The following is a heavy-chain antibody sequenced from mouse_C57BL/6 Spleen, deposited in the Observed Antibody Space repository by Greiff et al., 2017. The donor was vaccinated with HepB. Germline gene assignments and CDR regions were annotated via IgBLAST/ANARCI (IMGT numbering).Heavy chain of an antibody. CDR2: ISSGSSTI. V-gene: IGHV5-17*01. Sequence: EVKLVESGGGLVKPGGSLKLSCAASGFTFSDYGMHWVRQAPEKGLEWVAYISSGSSTIYYADTVKGRFTISRDNAKNTLFLHMTSLRSEDTAMYYCARRSTVVEGYAMAYWGQGTSVTVSS. D-gene: IGHD1-1*01. CDR3: ARRSTVVEGYAMAY. CDR1: GFTFSDYG. J-gene: IGHJ4*01.